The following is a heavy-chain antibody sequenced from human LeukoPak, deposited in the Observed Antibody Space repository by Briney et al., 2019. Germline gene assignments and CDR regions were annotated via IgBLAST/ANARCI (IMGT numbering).Heavy chain of an antibody. J-gene: IGHJ4*02. CDR2: MNPNSGNT. Sequence: ASVKVSCMASGYTFTSYDINWVRQATGQGLEWMGWMNPNSGNTGYAQKFQGRVTMTRNTSMSTAYMELSSLRSEDTAVYYCARRVLWFGEYRTFDYWGQGTLVTVSS. CDR3: ARRVLWFGEYRTFDY. V-gene: IGHV1-8*01. D-gene: IGHD3-10*01. CDR1: GYTFTSYD.